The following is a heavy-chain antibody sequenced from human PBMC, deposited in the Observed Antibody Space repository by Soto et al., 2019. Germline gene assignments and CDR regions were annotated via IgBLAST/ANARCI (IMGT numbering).Heavy chain of an antibody. CDR3: ARERPSGLVDLDY. V-gene: IGHV3-7*01. Sequence: EVQLVESGGGLVQPGGSLRLSCAASGLTFSNYWMSWVRQAPGKGLEGLANIKEDGRETNYVDSVKGRFTISRDNAKNSLYLRINGLGAEDTAVFYCARERPSGLVDLDYWGQGTLVTVSS. D-gene: IGHD3-9*01. CDR1: GLTFSNYW. CDR2: IKEDGRET. J-gene: IGHJ4*02.